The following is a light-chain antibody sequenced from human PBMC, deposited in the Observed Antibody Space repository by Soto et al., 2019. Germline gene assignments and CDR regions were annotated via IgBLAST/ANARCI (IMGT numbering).Light chain of an antibody. CDR2: DAS. CDR3: QQYDNLPIT. J-gene: IGKJ5*01. V-gene: IGKV1-33*01. Sequence: DIQMTQSPSSPSSSVGDRVTITFQASQDISNYLNWYQQKPGKAPKLLIYDASNLETGVPSRFSGSGSGTDFTFTISSLQPEDIATYYCQQYDNLPITFGQGTRLEIK. CDR1: QDISNY.